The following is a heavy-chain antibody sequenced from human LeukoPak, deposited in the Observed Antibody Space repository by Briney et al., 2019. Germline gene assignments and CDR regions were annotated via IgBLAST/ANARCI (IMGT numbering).Heavy chain of an antibody. Sequence: GGSLRLSCSASGFTFSATAMHWVRQAPGRGLEYVSAISSDGNTIYYADSVKPRFTISRDNSKNTLYLQMSSLSAEDTAVYFCVKRNYHSFDSWGQGTLLTVSS. D-gene: IGHD3-16*02. CDR2: ISSDGNTI. J-gene: IGHJ4*02. CDR1: GFTFSATA. CDR3: VKRNYHSFDS. V-gene: IGHV3-64D*06.